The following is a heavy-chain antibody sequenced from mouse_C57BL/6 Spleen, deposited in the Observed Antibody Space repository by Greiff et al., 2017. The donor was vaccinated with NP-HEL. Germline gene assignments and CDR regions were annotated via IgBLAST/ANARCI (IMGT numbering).Heavy chain of an antibody. Sequence: QVQLQQPGAELVRPGSSVKLSCKASGYTFTSYWMHWVKQRPIQGLEWIGNIDPSDSETHYNQKFKDKATLTVDKSSSTAYMQLSSLTSEDSAVYYCARAGSNYHYYAMDYWGQGTSDTVSS. D-gene: IGHD2-5*01. V-gene: IGHV1-52*01. CDR1: GYTFTSYW. CDR3: ARAGSNYHYYAMDY. CDR2: IDPSDSET. J-gene: IGHJ4*01.